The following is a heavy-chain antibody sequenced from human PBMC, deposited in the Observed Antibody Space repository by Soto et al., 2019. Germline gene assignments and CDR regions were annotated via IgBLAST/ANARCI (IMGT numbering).Heavy chain of an antibody. V-gene: IGHV3-74*01. Sequence: EVQLVESGGGLVQPGGSLRLSCAASGFTFSSYWMYWVRQAPGKGLVWVSRINSDGSSTSYADSVKGRFTISRDNAKNTLYLQMNSLRAEDTAVYYWASSRLQLLGPGDSWRQGTLVTVSS. CDR3: ASSRLQLLGPGDS. CDR1: GFTFSSYW. J-gene: IGHJ4*02. CDR2: INSDGSST. D-gene: IGHD2-15*01.